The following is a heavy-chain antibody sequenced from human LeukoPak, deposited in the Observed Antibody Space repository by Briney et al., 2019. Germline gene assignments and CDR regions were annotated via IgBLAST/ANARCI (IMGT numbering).Heavy chain of an antibody. J-gene: IGHJ4*01. D-gene: IGHD5-18*01. V-gene: IGHV1-69*01. CDR3: ARGDGYSYGYEHY. Sequence: GASVKVSCKASGDTFNKYAFTWVRQAPGLGLEWMGVIIPVFGTTKYAQRFQGRITISADESTSTAYMELRGLGSDDTAIYFCARGDGYSYGYEHYWGQGTLVTVSS. CDR2: IIPVFGTT. CDR1: GDTFNKYA.